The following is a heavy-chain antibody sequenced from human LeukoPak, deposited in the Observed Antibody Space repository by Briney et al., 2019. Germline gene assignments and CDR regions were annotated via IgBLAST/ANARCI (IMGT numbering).Heavy chain of an antibody. CDR1: GFVFSIYE. J-gene: IGHJ4*02. CDR2: ITARGSTT. CDR3: ARVQIVGDVTTAFSDY. V-gene: IGHV3-48*03. D-gene: IGHD2/OR15-2a*01. Sequence: GGSLRLSCAASGFVFSIYEMNWVRQAPGKGLEWVSYITARGSTTYYADAVKGRFTISRDNAKNSLYLQTDSLRAEDTAVYYCARVQIVGDVTTAFSDYWGQGALVTVSS.